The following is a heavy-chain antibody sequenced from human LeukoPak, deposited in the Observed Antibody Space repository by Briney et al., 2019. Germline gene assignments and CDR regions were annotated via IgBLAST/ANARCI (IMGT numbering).Heavy chain of an antibody. CDR1: GYTLTELS. CDR3: ATDSLEYSSSLAFDI. D-gene: IGHD6-6*01. V-gene: IGHV1-24*01. J-gene: IGHJ3*02. Sequence: ASVKVSCKASGYTLTELSMHWVRQAPGKGLEWMGGFDPEDGETIYAQKFQGRVTMTEDTSTDTAYMELSSLRSEDTAVYYCATDSLEYSSSLAFDIWGQGTMVTVSS. CDR2: FDPEDGET.